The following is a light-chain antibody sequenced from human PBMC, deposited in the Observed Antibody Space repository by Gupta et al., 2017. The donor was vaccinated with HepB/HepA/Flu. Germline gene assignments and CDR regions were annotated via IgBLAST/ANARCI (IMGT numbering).Light chain of an antibody. V-gene: IGKV1-8*01. CDR1: QGISSY. CDR3: QQDDSYLWT. Sequence: AIRMTQSPSSFSASTGDRGTITCRASQGISSYLAWYQQKPGKAPKLLIYAASTLQSGVPSRFSGSGSGTDFTLTISCLQSEDFATYYCQQDDSYLWTFGQGTKVEIK. CDR2: AAS. J-gene: IGKJ1*01.